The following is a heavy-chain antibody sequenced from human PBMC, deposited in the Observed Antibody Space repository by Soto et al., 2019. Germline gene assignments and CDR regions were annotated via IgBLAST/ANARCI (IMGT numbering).Heavy chain of an antibody. CDR2: ISSSSSYI. CDR3: ARLGVVVPAAIGHEASPFDY. Sequence: GGSLRLSCAASGFTFSSYSMNWVRQAPGKGLEWVSSISSSSSYIYYADSVKGRFTISRDNAKNSLYLQMNSLRAADTAVYYCARLGVVVPAAIGHEASPFDYWGQGTLVTVSS. V-gene: IGHV3-21*01. CDR1: GFTFSSYS. D-gene: IGHD2-2*01. J-gene: IGHJ4*02.